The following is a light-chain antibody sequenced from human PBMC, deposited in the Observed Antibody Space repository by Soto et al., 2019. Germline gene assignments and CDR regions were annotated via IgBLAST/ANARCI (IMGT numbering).Light chain of an antibody. Sequence: EIVLTKSPATLSLSPGERATLSCRASQSVSSYLAWYQQKPVQAPRLLIYDASNRATGIPARFSRSGSGTDFTLTLSSLEPEDFAVYYCQQRSNWLLTFGGGTKVDIK. CDR1: QSVSSY. V-gene: IGKV3-11*01. J-gene: IGKJ4*01. CDR2: DAS. CDR3: QQRSNWLLT.